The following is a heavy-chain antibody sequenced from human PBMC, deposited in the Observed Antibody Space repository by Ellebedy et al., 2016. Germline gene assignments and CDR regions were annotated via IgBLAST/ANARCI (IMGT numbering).Heavy chain of an antibody. J-gene: IGHJ6*02. CDR3: ARCSYDSSGFYYYYGMDV. D-gene: IGHD3-22*01. CDR2: IYYGGST. Sequence: SESLSLTCTVSGGSISSSSYYWGWIRQPPGKGLEWIGSIYYGGSTYYNPSLKSRVTISVDTSKNQFSLKLSSVTAADTAVYYCARCSYDSSGFYYYYGMDVWGQGTTVTVSS. CDR1: GGSISSSSYY. V-gene: IGHV4-39*01.